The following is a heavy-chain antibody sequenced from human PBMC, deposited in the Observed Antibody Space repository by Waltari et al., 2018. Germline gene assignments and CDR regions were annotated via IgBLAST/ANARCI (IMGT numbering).Heavy chain of an antibody. CDR3: ATARDEQTAMVYFDK. CDR1: GIRVRTPQ. V-gene: IGHV3-66*02. CDR2: MYPAGSS. D-gene: IGHD5-18*01. J-gene: IGHJ4*02. Sequence: EVILVESGGALVHPGGSLDLPCEASGIRVRTPQLSWVRPPPGRGLEWVSIMYPAGSSYNADSVEGRFTMSRDISKNMFHLQMNRLRLEDSATYYCATARDEQTAMVYFDKWGQGTLVSVSS.